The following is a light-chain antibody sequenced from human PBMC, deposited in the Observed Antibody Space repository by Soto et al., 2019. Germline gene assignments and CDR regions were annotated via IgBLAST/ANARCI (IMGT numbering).Light chain of an antibody. CDR2: DAS. J-gene: IGKJ4*01. CDR3: QQRSNWPLLP. V-gene: IGKV3-11*01. Sequence: EIVLTQSPATLSLSPGERATLSCRASQSISSYLAWYQQKPGQAPRLLIYDASSRATGIPARFSGSGSATDFTLTISSLEPEDFAVYYCQQRSNWPLLPFGGGTKVQIK. CDR1: QSISSY.